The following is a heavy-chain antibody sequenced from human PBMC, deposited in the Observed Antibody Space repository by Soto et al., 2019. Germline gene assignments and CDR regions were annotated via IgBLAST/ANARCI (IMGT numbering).Heavy chain of an antibody. CDR1: GGSISSGGYY. J-gene: IGHJ5*02. CDR2: IYYSGST. Sequence: PSETLSLTCTVSGGSISSGGYYWSWIRQHPGKGLEWIGYIYYSGSTYYNPSLKSRVTISVDTSKNQFSLKLSSVTAADTAVYYCARSLYYDSIPLDPWGQGTLVTVSS. V-gene: IGHV4-31*03. D-gene: IGHD3-22*01. CDR3: ARSLYYDSIPLDP.